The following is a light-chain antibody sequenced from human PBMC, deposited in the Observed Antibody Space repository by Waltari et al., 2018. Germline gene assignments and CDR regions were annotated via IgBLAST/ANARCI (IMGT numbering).Light chain of an antibody. CDR2: DVN. J-gene: IGLJ3*02. V-gene: IGLV2-23*02. CDR1: SSDIGTYNL. Sequence: QSALTQTATVSGTPGQKITISCTGTSSDIGTYNLVSWYQQHPGKAPTLIIYDVNKRPSGVSNRFSGSKSGNTASLTISGLQAADEADYYCCSYAGSAISVFGGGTKVTVL. CDR3: CSYAGSAISV.